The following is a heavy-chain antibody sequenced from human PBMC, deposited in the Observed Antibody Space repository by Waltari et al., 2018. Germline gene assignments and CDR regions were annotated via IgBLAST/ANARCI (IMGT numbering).Heavy chain of an antibody. V-gene: IGHV4-59*01. CDR3: ARLERRPNWFDP. CDR1: GGSISSYY. CDR2: IYYSGST. J-gene: IGHJ5*02. D-gene: IGHD1-1*01. Sequence: QVQLQESGPGLVKPSETLSLTCTVSGGSISSYYWSWIRQPPGKGLEWIGYIYYSGSTNYNPSLKSRVTISVDTSKNQFSLKLSSVTAADTAVYYCARLERRPNWFDPWGQGTLVTVSS.